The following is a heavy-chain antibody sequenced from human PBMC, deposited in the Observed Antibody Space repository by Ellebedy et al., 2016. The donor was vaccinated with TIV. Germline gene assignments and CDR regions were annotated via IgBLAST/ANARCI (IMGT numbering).Heavy chain of an antibody. CDR3: ARDPGGTGKFDY. CDR2: IYHNGNT. CDR1: GDSITDYY. Sequence: MPSETLSLTCIVSGDSITDYYWNWIRQPPGKGLEWIGYIYHNGNTNYKSSLESRATISVDTSKGQFSLKLSSVSAADTAVYYCARDPGGTGKFDYWGQGTLVTVAS. D-gene: IGHD3-10*01. J-gene: IGHJ4*02. V-gene: IGHV4-59*01.